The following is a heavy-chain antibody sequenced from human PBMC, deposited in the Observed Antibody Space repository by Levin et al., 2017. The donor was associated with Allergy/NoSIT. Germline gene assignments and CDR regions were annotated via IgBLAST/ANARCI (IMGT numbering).Heavy chain of an antibody. CDR1: GGSISSGGYY. D-gene: IGHD3-10*01. CDR2: IYYSGST. Sequence: LRLSCTVSGGSISSGGYYWSWIRQHPGKGLEWIGYIYYSGSTYYNPSLKSRVTISVDTSKNQFSLKLSSVTAADTAVYYCARDSASQGSLYYDYWGQGTLVTVSS. V-gene: IGHV4-31*03. J-gene: IGHJ4*02. CDR3: ARDSASQGSLYYDY.